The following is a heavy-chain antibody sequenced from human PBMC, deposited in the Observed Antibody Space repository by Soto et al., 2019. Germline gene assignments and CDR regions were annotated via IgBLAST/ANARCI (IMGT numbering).Heavy chain of an antibody. CDR2: IVVGSGNT. CDR1: GFTFTSSA. CDR3: AARNDSSGYYYYYGMDV. J-gene: IGHJ6*02. D-gene: IGHD3-22*01. V-gene: IGHV1-58*01. Sequence: GASVKVSCKASGFTFTSSAVQWVRQARGQRLEWIGWIVVGSGNTNYAQKFQERVTITRDMSTSTAYMELSSLRSEDTAVYYCAARNDSSGYYYYYGMDVWGQGTTVTVS.